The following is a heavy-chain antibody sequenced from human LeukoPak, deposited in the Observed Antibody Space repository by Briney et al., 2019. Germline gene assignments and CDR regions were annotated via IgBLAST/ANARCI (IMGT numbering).Heavy chain of an antibody. CDR1: GGTFSGYY. D-gene: IGHD2-2*01. V-gene: IGHV4-34*01. Sequence: PSETLSLTCAVYGGTFSGYYWSRIRQPPGKGLEWIGEINHSGSTKYNPSLKGRVTISVDTSKNQFSLKLSSVTAADTAVYYCARGHVLVPAAMYYYYYYMDVWGKGTTVTVSS. J-gene: IGHJ6*03. CDR2: INHSGST. CDR3: ARGHVLVPAAMYYYYYYMDV.